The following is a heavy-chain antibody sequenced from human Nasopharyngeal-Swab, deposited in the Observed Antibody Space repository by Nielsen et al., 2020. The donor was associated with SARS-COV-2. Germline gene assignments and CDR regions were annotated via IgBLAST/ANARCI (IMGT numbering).Heavy chain of an antibody. V-gene: IGHV3-7*03. CDR3: ARDQRSYFDY. CDR1: GFTFSSYA. J-gene: IGHJ4*02. Sequence: LSLTCAASGFTFSSYAMSWVRQAPGEELEWVANIKQDGSEKYYVDSVKGRFTISRDNAKNSLYLQMNSLRAEDTAVYYCARDQRSYFDYWGQGTLVTVSS. CDR2: IKQDGSEK.